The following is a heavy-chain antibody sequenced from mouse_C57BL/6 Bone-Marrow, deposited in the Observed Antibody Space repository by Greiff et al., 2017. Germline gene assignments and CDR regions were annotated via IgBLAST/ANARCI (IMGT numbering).Heavy chain of an antibody. J-gene: IGHJ3*01. CDR1: GYTFTRYW. D-gene: IGHD1-1*01. CDR3: ARGDYYGSSSAWFAY. Sequence: QVQLQQPGAELVKPGASVKLSCKASGYTFTRYWMQWVKQWPGQGLEWIGEIDPSASYPNDNQTFKGKATLTVDTSSSTAYRQRSSLTSEDSAVYYCARGDYYGSSSAWFAYWGQGTLVTVAA. CDR2: IDPSASYP. V-gene: IGHV1-50*01.